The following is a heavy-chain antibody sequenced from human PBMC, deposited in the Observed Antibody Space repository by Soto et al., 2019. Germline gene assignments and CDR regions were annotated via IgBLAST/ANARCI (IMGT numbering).Heavy chain of an antibody. V-gene: IGHV1-69*01. D-gene: IGHD4-4*01. CDR3: ARGEGYSGTFYACFAS. Sequence: QVRLEQSGSEVKKPGSSVKVSCKAAGGTFSTYAFSWVRQAPGQGLEWVGGIIPVFGLTTYDQKFQGRVAISEYESTTTVFMELTRLKSEDTAVYYCARGEGYSGTFYACFASWGQGALVSVSS. CDR1: GGTFSTYA. J-gene: IGHJ4*02. CDR2: IIPVFGLT.